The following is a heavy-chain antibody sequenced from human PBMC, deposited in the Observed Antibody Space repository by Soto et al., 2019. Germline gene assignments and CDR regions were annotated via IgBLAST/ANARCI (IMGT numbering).Heavy chain of an antibody. J-gene: IGHJ6*02. CDR1: GFPISSPYS. D-gene: IGHD4-17*01. V-gene: IGHV4-38-2*02. CDR2: ISHTGTT. Sequence: SETLSLTCLVSGFPISSPYSWGWIRQPPGKGLEWIGSISHTGTTSYSPSLTSRVSISVDTSKNQVSLKLTSVTAADTAVYFCARVTMVIRNSDHFGVDVWGHGTTVTVSS. CDR3: ARVTMVIRNSDHFGVDV.